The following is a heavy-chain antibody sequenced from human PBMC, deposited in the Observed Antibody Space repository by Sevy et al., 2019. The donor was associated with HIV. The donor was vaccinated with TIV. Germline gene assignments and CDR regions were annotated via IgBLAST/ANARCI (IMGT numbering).Heavy chain of an antibody. V-gene: IGHV3-30*18. CDR2: ISYDGRNK. D-gene: IGHD3-9*01. Sequence: GGSLRLSCAVSGIIFTTSGMHWVCQAPGKGLEWVAVISYDGRNKFYGDSVKGRFTISRDNSKNILYLQMNSLRAEDTAVYYCAKDFTGYNGMDVWGQGTMVTVSS. CDR1: GIIFTTSG. CDR3: AKDFTGYNGMDV. J-gene: IGHJ6*02.